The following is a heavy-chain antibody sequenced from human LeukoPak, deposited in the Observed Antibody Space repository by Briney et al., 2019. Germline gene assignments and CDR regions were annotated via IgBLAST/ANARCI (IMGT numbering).Heavy chain of an antibody. CDR2: INHSGST. V-gene: IGHV4-34*01. Sequence: SEALSLTCAVYGGSFSGYYWSWIRQPPGKGLEWIGEINHSGSTNYNPSLKSRVTISVDTSKNQFSLKLSSVTAADTAVYYCARAANWFDPWGQGTLVTVSS. CDR1: GGSFSGYY. CDR3: ARAANWFDP. J-gene: IGHJ5*02.